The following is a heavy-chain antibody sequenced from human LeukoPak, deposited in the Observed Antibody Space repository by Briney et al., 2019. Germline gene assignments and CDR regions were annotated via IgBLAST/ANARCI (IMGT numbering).Heavy chain of an antibody. CDR3: ATDIAPYGMDV. Sequence: GGSLRLSCAASGFTFSSYSMNWVRQAPGKGLEWVSVIYSGGSTYYADSEKGRFTISRDNSKNTLYLQMNGLRAEDTAVYYCATDIAPYGMDVWGQGTTVTVSS. CDR1: GFTFSSYS. J-gene: IGHJ6*02. D-gene: IGHD6-13*01. CDR2: IYSGGST. V-gene: IGHV3-66*01.